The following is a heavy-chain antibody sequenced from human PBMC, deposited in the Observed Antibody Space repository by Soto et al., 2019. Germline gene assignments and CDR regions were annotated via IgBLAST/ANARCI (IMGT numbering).Heavy chain of an antibody. D-gene: IGHD6-19*01. CDR1: GFTFSSYW. V-gene: IGHV3-7*01. CDR3: ARDERLAVAAAFDY. J-gene: IGHJ4*02. Sequence: PGGSLRLSCAASGFTFSSYWMSWVRQAPGKGLEWVANIKQDGSEKYYVDSVKGRFTISRDNAKNSLYLQMNSLRAEDTAVYYCARDERLAVAAAFDYWGQGTLVTVSS. CDR2: IKQDGSEK.